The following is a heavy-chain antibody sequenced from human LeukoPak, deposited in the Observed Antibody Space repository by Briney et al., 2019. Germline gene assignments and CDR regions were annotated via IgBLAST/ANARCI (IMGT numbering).Heavy chain of an antibody. V-gene: IGHV3-7*03. CDR1: GFTFSSYW. D-gene: IGHD3-10*01. J-gene: IGHJ4*02. Sequence: GGSLRLSCAASGFTFSSYWMSWVRQAPGKGLEWVANIKQDGSEKYNVDSVKGRFTISRDNAKNSLYLQMNSLRAEDTAVYYCARGIAWFGELSPYFDYWGQGTLVTVSS. CDR2: IKQDGSEK. CDR3: ARGIAWFGELSPYFDY.